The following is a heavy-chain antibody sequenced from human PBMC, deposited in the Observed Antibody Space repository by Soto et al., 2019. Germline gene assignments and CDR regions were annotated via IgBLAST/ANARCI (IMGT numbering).Heavy chain of an antibody. Sequence: PSETLSLTCTVSGGSISSYYWSWIRQPPGKGLEWIGYIYYSGSTNYNPSLKSRVTISVDTSKNQFSLKLSSVTAADTAVYYCAGRTNSGAFDISGHGTMDNAS. CDR3: AGRTNSGAFDI. CDR1: GGSISSYY. V-gene: IGHV4-59*01. CDR2: IYYSGST. J-gene: IGHJ3*02. D-gene: IGHD3-10*01.